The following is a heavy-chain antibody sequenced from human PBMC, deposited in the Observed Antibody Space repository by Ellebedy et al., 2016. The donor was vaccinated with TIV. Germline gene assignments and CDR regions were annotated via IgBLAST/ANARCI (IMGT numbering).Heavy chain of an antibody. CDR2: ISSSSSYI. V-gene: IGHV3-21*01. D-gene: IGHD5-12*01. CDR3: ARVRKDYSGYDMYYFDY. Sequence: GGSLRLSCAASGFTFSSYSMNWVRQAPGKGLEWVSSISSSSSYIYYADSVKGRFTISRDNAKNSLYLQMNSLRAEDTAVYYCARVRKDYSGYDMYYFDYWGQGTLVTVSS. J-gene: IGHJ4*02. CDR1: GFTFSSYS.